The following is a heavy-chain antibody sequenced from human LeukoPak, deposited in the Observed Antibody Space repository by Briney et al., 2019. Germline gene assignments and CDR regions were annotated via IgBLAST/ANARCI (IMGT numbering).Heavy chain of an antibody. CDR2: IKEDGSEK. J-gene: IGHJ3*02. CDR3: AGSWSPYDAFDI. CDR1: GFTFSSYW. V-gene: IGHV3-7*01. Sequence: GSLRLSCAASGFTFSSYWMTWVRQAPGKGLEWVANIKEDGSEKYYVDSVKGRFSISRDNAKNSLYLQMNSLRAEDTAVYYCAGSWSPYDAFDIWGQGTMVTVSS. D-gene: IGHD6-13*01.